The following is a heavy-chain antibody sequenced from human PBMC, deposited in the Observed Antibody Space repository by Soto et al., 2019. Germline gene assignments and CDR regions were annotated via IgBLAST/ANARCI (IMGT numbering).Heavy chain of an antibody. V-gene: IGHV1-46*01. CDR3: VRDGGVQARFDP. J-gene: IGHJ5*02. D-gene: IGHD2-8*02. CDR2: INPSGGNT. Sequence: GASVKVSCKASGYTFTSYYMHWVRQAPGQGLEWMGIINPSGGNTKYSQKFQGRVTITTDKSTTTAYMEVSSLRPEDTAMYYCVRDGGVQARFDPWGQGTLVTVSS. CDR1: GYTFTSYY.